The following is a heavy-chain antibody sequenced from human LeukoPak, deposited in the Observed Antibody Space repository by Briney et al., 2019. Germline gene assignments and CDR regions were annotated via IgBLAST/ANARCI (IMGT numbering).Heavy chain of an antibody. CDR3: ARSLRYFGYYFDY. J-gene: IGHJ4*02. CDR1: GGTFSSYA. Sequence: SVKVSCKASGGTFSSYAISWVRQAPGQGLEWMGGIIPIFGTANYAQKFQGRVTITADESTSTAYMELSSLRAEDTAVYYCARSLRYFGYYFDYWGQGTLVTVSS. CDR2: IIPIFGTA. V-gene: IGHV1-69*13. D-gene: IGHD3-9*01.